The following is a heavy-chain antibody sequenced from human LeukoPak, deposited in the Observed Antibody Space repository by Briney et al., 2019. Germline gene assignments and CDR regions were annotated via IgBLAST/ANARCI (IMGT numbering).Heavy chain of an antibody. Sequence: GGSLRLSCAASGFTFSGYAMNWVRQAPGKGLEWVSVISGSGGSTFYADSVKGRFTISRDNSKNTLYLQMNSLTAEDTAVYYCAKDRRYNSGFLENWGQGTQVTVSS. CDR3: AKDRRYNSGFLEN. J-gene: IGHJ4*02. CDR1: GFTFSGYA. CDR2: ISGSGGST. D-gene: IGHD5-18*01. V-gene: IGHV3-23*01.